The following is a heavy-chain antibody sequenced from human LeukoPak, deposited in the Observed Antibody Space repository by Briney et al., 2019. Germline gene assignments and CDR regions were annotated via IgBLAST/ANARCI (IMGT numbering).Heavy chain of an antibody. Sequence: GGSLSHSRAASGFTLSSYAMTWVRQAPGKGLEWVSTIRSGAYTYYADSVKGRLSISRDNSKNTLYLEMNSLRAEDAAVYYCARISVVSRSGPLDYWGQGTGVTVSS. D-gene: IGHD3-10*01. CDR1: GFTLSSYA. CDR3: ARISVVSRSGPLDY. CDR2: IRSGAYT. J-gene: IGHJ4*02. V-gene: IGHV3-23*01.